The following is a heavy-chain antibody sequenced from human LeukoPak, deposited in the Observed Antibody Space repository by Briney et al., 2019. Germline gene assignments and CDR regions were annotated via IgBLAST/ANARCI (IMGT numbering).Heavy chain of an antibody. D-gene: IGHD1-26*01. CDR1: GGSISSYY. Sequence: PSDTLSLTCSVSGGSISSYYWSWIRQPADKGLEWIGRIYSSGSTKYNPSLDSRVTMSVDASKNQFSLKLSSVPAADTAVYYCARATAGVEATTGFDHWGHGTLVTVAS. CDR3: ARATAGVEATTGFDH. CDR2: IYSSGST. V-gene: IGHV4-4*07. J-gene: IGHJ4*01.